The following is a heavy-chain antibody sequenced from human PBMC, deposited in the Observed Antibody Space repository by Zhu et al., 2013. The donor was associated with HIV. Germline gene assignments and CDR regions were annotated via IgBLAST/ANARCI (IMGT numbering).Heavy chain of an antibody. Sequence: QSGPDLKRPGASMKVSCTASGYSFVRFYVHWVRQVPGKRLEWMGRINPQNGGTLYGQNFRGRVALSRDMSTSTVSLQLLNLTSDDTGLYYCARDVQDGPLDLWGQGSLVTVSS. CDR2: INPQNGGT. CDR1: GYSFVRFY. D-gene: IGHD6-6*01. J-gene: IGHJ5*02. CDR3: ARDVQDGPLDL. V-gene: IGHV1-2*02.